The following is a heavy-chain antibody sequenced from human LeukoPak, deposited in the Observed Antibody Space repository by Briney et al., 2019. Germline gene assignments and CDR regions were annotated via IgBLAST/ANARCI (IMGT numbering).Heavy chain of an antibody. CDR1: GGSISSYY. J-gene: IGHJ2*01. Sequence: SETLSLTCTVSGGSISSYYWSWIRQPPGKGLEWIGHIYYSGSTNYNPSLKSRVTISVDTSKNQFSLKLSSVTAADTTVYYCARAYCGGDCYGRIGYFDLWGRGTLVTVSS. CDR2: IYYSGST. CDR3: ARAYCGGDCYGRIGYFDL. D-gene: IGHD2-21*02. V-gene: IGHV4-59*01.